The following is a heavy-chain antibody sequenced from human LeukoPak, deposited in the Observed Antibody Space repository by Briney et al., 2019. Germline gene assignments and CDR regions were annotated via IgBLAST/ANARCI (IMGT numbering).Heavy chain of an antibody. D-gene: IGHD1-26*01. CDR2: ISDSGTIT. CDR3: AKRALSGQHYFDY. J-gene: IGHJ4*02. CDR1: GFAFSSLA. Sequence: SGGSLRLSCAASGFAFSSLAIGWVRQAPGKGLEWGSVISDSGTITYYAASVKGTFTISRDNSKNTLFLQMTSLRAEDTDVYYCAKRALSGQHYFDYWGQGTLVTVSS. V-gene: IGHV3-23*01.